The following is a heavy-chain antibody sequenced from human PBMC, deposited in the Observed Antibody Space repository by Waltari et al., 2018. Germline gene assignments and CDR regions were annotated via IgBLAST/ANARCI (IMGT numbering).Heavy chain of an antibody. V-gene: IGHV4-39*07. J-gene: IGHJ4*02. CDR2: VLYSGRT. CDR3: SRGGSDYCLNGVCSAFDY. CDR1: GGSISDTTSY. Sequence: QLQESGPGVVKPSETLSLTCSVSGGSISDTTSYWGWIRQPPGKGLGWIGTVLYSGRTFYNPALNSRVTFSVDTSNNHFSLKLQSVTAADTAVYYCSRGGSDYCLNGVCSAFDYWGQGTLVAVSS. D-gene: IGHD2-8*01.